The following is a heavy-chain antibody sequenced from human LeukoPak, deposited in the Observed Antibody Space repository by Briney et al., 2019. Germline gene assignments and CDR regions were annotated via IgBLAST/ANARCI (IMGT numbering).Heavy chain of an antibody. CDR1: GGSISSYY. V-gene: IGHV4-59*01. CDR2: IYYSGST. CDR3: ARAPDFAPDY. J-gene: IGHJ4*02. D-gene: IGHD1-14*01. Sequence: ASETLSLTCTVSGGSISSYYWSWIRQPPGKGLEWIGYIYYSGSTNYNPSLESRVTISVDTSKNQFSLKLSSVTAADTAVYYCARAPDFAPDYWGQGTLVTVSS.